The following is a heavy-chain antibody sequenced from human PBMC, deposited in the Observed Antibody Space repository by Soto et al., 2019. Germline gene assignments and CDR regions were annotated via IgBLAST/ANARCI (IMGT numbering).Heavy chain of an antibody. J-gene: IGHJ4*02. V-gene: IGHV3-53*01. CDR1: GFSVTSNY. D-gene: IGHD3-9*01. CDR3: ARVTTFYDILTSSYALNYFDY. CDR2: IYAGGNT. Sequence: PGGSLRLSCAASGFSVTSNYMTWVRQAPGKGLECVSVIYAGGNTYYPDSVKGQFTISSDNSKNTLFLQMNNLRAEDTAVYYCARVTTFYDILTSSYALNYFDYWGQGTRVTVSS.